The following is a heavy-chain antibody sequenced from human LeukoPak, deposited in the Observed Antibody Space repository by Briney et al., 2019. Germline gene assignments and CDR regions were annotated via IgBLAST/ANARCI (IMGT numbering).Heavy chain of an antibody. CDR2: IIPIFGTA. D-gene: IGHD3-16*02. V-gene: IGHV1-69*13. J-gene: IGHJ4*02. Sequence: GASVKVSCKASGGTFSSYAISWVRQAPGQGLEWMGGIIPIFGTANYAQKFQGRVTITADESTSTAYMELSGLRSEDTAVYYCARSPHGVIISPPDYWGQGTLVTVSS. CDR3: ARSPHGVIISPPDY. CDR1: GGTFSSYA.